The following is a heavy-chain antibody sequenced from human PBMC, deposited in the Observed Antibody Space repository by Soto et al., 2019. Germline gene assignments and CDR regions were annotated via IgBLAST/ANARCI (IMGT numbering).Heavy chain of an antibody. V-gene: IGHV5-51*01. J-gene: IGHJ4*02. Sequence: EVQLVQSGTEVKTPGESLKISCRVSGYTFTNYWIAWVRQMPGKGLEWMGIIYPGDSDTRYSPSFQGQVTISVDKSINPSYLQWSSLKASDSAMYYCARVWEMATVAACDYWGQGTLVTVSS. CDR1: GYTFTNYW. D-gene: IGHD6-13*01. CDR2: IYPGDSDT. CDR3: ARVWEMATVAACDY.